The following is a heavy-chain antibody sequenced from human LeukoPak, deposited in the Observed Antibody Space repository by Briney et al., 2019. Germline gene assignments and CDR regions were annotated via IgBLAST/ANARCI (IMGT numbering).Heavy chain of an antibody. V-gene: IGHV3-15*01. CDR3: CGSGSYYPLDP. Sequence: PGGSLRLSCAASGFTFSNAWMSGFRQAPGKGREWVGRIKSKTDGGTTDYAAPVKGRFTISRDDSKNTLYLQMNSLKTEDTAVYYCCGSGSYYPLDPWGQGTLVTVSS. CDR1: GFTFSNAW. D-gene: IGHD3-10*01. J-gene: IGHJ5*02. CDR2: IKSKTDGGTT.